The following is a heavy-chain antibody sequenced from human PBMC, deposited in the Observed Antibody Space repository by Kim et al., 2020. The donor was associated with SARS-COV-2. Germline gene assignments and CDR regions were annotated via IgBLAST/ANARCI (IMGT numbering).Heavy chain of an antibody. CDR3: LVWPSSYGMDV. CDR2: IIPIFGTS. Sequence: SVKVSCKASGGTFSSYAISWVRQAPGQGLEWMGGIIPIFGTSNYAQKFQGRVTITADESTSTAYMELSSLRSEDTAVYYCLVWPSSYGMDVWGQVTTVTVPS. D-gene: IGHD2-8*01. V-gene: IGHV1-69*13. J-gene: IGHJ6*02. CDR1: GGTFSSYA.